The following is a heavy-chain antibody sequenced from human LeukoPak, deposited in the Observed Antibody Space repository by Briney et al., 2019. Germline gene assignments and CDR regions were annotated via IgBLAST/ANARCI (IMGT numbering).Heavy chain of an antibody. D-gene: IGHD4-23*01. CDR1: GFSFSSYA. CDR2: ISSSGSTI. Sequence: GGSLRLSCAASGFSFSSYAMNWVRQAPGKGLEWVSYISSSGSTIYYADFVKGRFTVSRDNAKNSLYLQMNSLRAEDTAVYYCARDFRRLRWEESPRPEYFQHWGQGTLVTVSS. J-gene: IGHJ1*01. V-gene: IGHV3-48*03. CDR3: ARDFRRLRWEESPRPEYFQH.